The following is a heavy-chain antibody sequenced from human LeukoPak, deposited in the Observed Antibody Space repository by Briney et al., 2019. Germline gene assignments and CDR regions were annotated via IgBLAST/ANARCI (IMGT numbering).Heavy chain of an antibody. D-gene: IGHD3-10*01. CDR1: GFTFNSYA. V-gene: IGHV3-23*01. CDR2: ISGGGVGRT. J-gene: IGHJ3*01. Sequence: QPGGSLGLSCEASGFTFNSYAMSWVRQAPGKGLDWVSVISGGGVGRTDYVDAVRGRITIYRDDSKNKMYLEMNSLTVEDTAVYFCAKEDPWFGDAFHLWGQGTLVTVSS. CDR3: AKEDPWFGDAFHL.